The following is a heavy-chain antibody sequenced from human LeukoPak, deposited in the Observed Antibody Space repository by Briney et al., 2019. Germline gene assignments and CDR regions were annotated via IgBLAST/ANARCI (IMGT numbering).Heavy chain of an antibody. CDR2: ISSSSSYI. Sequence: PGGSLRLSCAASRFTFSNYSMNWGGQAPGKGLEWVSSISSSSSYIYYADSVTGRFTISRDNSKNTLYLQMNSLRAEDTAVYYCARDMYSSGWYVRGCAFGIWGQGTMVTVSS. CDR1: RFTFSNYS. J-gene: IGHJ3*02. D-gene: IGHD6-19*01. V-gene: IGHV3-21*01. CDR3: ARDMYSSGWYVRGCAFGI.